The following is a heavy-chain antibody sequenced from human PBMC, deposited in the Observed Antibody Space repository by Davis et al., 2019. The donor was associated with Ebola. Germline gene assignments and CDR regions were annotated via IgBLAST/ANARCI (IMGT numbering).Heavy chain of an antibody. CDR3: ARGAWSIWDY. CDR1: GFSVSDKY. D-gene: IGHD2-8*01. CDR2: LYPDERT. J-gene: IGHJ4*02. Sequence: GESLKISCAASGFSVSDKYMGWVRQAPGKVLEWVSLLYPDERTFYADSVKGRFTISRHSSNNTLYLQMNILRPDDTATYYCARGAWSIWDYWGRGTPVTVSS. V-gene: IGHV3-53*04.